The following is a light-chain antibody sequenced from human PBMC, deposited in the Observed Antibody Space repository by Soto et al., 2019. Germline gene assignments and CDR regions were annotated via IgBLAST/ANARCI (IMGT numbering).Light chain of an antibody. CDR1: QSVSSSY. CDR2: GAS. Sequence: EIVLTQSPGTLSLSPGERATLSCRASQSVSSSYLAWYQQKPGQAPSLLIYGASSRSTGIPDRFSGSGSGTDFTLIISRLEREDFAVYYCQQYGSSPTFGGGTKVEIK. CDR3: QQYGSSPT. J-gene: IGKJ4*01. V-gene: IGKV3-20*01.